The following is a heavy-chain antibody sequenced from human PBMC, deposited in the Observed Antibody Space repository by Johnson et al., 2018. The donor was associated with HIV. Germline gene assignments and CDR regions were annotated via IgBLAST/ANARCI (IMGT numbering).Heavy chain of an antibody. V-gene: IGHV3-20*04. CDR3: AKDRWYDSSGKSANLADDAFDI. J-gene: IGHJ3*02. D-gene: IGHD3-22*01. Sequence: VQLVESGGGVVRPGESLRLSCAASGFIFDDFGMNWVRHAPGKGLEWVSDVNWNGGSAGYADSVKGRFTISRDNAKNSLYPQMNSLRAEDTAVYYCAKDRWYDSSGKSANLADDAFDIWGQGTMVTVSS. CDR1: GFIFDDFG. CDR2: VNWNGGSA.